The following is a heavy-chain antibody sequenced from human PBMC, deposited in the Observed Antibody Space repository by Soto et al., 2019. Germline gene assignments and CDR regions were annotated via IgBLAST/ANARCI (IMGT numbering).Heavy chain of an antibody. CDR2: IGTAGDT. CDR1: GFTFSSYD. Sequence: GGSLRLCCAASGFTFSSYDMHWVRQATGKGLEWVSAIGTAGDTYYPGSVKGRFTISRENAKNSLYLQMNSLRAGDTAVYYCARVSNGDYFAYWGQGTLVTVSS. D-gene: IGHD4-17*01. J-gene: IGHJ4*02. V-gene: IGHV3-13*01. CDR3: ARVSNGDYFAY.